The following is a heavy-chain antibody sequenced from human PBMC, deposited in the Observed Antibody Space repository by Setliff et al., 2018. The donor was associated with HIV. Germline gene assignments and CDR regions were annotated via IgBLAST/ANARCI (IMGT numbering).Heavy chain of an antibody. J-gene: IGHJ4*02. D-gene: IGHD5-12*01. V-gene: IGHV3-74*01. Sequence: GGSLRLSCAASGFTFDRFWMHWVRQAPGKGLVWVSRVNRDGSSSTYADSVKDRFTISRDNAKNTLYLQMNSLRAEDTGVYYCHSGYDTEEQSYFDYWGQGALVTVSS. CDR3: HSGYDTEEQSYFDY. CDR1: GFTFDRFW. CDR2: VNRDGSSS.